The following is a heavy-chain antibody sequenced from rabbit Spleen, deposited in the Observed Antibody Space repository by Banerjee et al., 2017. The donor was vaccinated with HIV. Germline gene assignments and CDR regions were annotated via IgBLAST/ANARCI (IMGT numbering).Heavy chain of an antibody. CDR3: ARDTGSSFSSYGMDL. CDR1: GFDFSSYY. V-gene: IGHV1S7*01. Sequence: QELKESGGGLVQPGGSLKLSCKASGFDFSSYYMSWVRQAPGKGLEWIGYIDPGFGSAYYASWVNGRFSISRENTQNTVSLQLNSLTAADTATYFCARDTGSSFSSYGMDLWGPGTLVPVS. J-gene: IGHJ6*01. CDR2: IDPGFGSA. D-gene: IGHD8-1*01.